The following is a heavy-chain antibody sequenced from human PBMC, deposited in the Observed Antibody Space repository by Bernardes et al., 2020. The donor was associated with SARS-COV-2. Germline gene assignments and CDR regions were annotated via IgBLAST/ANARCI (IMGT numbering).Heavy chain of an antibody. CDR2: IISSSSTT. J-gene: IGHJ4*02. Sequence: GGSLRLSCAASGFSFSSYSMNWVLQAPGNGLEWISYIISSSSTTDYADSVKGRFTISRDNAKNSLYLQMDSLRDEDTSVYYCARKKDYFDYWGQGTLVTVSS. CDR3: ARKKDYFDY. CDR1: GFSFSSYS. V-gene: IGHV3-48*02.